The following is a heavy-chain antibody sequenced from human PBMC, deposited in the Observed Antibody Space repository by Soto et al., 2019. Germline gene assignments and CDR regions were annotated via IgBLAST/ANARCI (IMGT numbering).Heavy chain of an antibody. J-gene: IGHJ6*02. CDR2: ISYDGSNK. D-gene: IGHD4-17*01. CDR3: ARDPGDYYYYYGMDV. V-gene: IGHV3-30-3*01. CDR1: GFTFSSYA. Sequence: ESGGGVVQPGRSLRLSCAASGFTFSSYAMHWVRQAPGKGLEWVAVISYDGSNKYYADSVKGRFTISRDNSKNTLYLQMNSLRAEDTAVCYCARDPGDYYYYYGMDVWGQGTTVTVSS.